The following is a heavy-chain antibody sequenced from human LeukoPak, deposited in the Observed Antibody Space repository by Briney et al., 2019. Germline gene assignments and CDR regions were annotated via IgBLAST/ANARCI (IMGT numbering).Heavy chain of an antibody. V-gene: IGHV3-9*03. D-gene: IGHD3-10*01. CDR2: VSWNSGTI. Sequence: SLRLSCAASGFTVSSNYMSWVRQAPGKGLEWVSGVSWNSGTIGYADSVKGRFTISRDTAKNSLYLQMNSLRAEDMALYYCARSNYYGSGSYMDYWGQGTLVTVSS. CDR3: ARSNYYGSGSYMDY. J-gene: IGHJ4*02. CDR1: GFTVSSNY.